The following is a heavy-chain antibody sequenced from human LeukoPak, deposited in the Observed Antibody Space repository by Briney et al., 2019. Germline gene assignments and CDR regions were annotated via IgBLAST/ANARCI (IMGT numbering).Heavy chain of an antibody. V-gene: IGHV1-69*06. Sequence: SVKVSCKASGGTFSSYAISWVRQAPGQGLEWMGGIIPIFGTANYAQKFQGRVTMTEDTSTDTAYMELSSLRSEDTAVYYCATDRGDYSLDYWGQGTLVTVSS. D-gene: IGHD4-17*01. CDR3: ATDRGDYSLDY. CDR1: GGTFSSYA. J-gene: IGHJ4*02. CDR2: IIPIFGTA.